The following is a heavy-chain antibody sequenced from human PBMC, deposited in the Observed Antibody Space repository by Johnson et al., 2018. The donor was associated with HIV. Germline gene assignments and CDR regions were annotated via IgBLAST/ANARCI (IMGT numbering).Heavy chain of an antibody. CDR3: AKSVVVVLVGDNDDAFDI. D-gene: IGHD2-21*01. CDR1: GFTFSSYA. V-gene: IGHV3-33*06. J-gene: IGHJ3*02. CDR2: IWYDGSNK. Sequence: QVQLVESGGGVVQPGRSLRLSCAASGFTFSSYAMHWVRQAPGKGLEWAAVIWYDGSNKYYADSVKGRFTISRDNSKNTLYLQMNSLRAEDTAVYYCAKSVVVVLVGDNDDAFDIWGQGTMVTVSS.